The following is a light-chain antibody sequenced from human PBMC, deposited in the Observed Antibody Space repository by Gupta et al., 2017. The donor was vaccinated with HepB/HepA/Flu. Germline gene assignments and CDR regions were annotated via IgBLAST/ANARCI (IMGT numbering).Light chain of an antibody. V-gene: IGKV3-20*01. CDR3: HHYGSSPLT. CDR1: QYVSSTY. J-gene: IGKJ1*01. Sequence: VLPHPPGTLSSSPGESATLSCRASQYVSSTYLAWYQQRPGQAPRLLIYSASNRATGIPDRFSGSGSGTDFTLTISRLEPEDFAVYYCHHYGSSPLTFGQGTEVEIK. CDR2: SAS.